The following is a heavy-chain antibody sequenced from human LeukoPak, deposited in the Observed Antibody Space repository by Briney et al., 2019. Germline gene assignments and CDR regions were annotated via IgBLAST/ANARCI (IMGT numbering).Heavy chain of an antibody. V-gene: IGHV4-39*07. D-gene: IGHD1-26*01. CDR1: GGSISSSSYY. Sequence: SETLSLTCTVSGGSISSSSYYWGWIRQPPGKGLEWIGSIYYSGSTYYNPSLKSRVTISVDTSKNQFSLKLSSVTAADTAVYYCARDGGATAYFDYWGQGTLVTVSS. CDR3: ARDGGATAYFDY. J-gene: IGHJ4*02. CDR2: IYYSGST.